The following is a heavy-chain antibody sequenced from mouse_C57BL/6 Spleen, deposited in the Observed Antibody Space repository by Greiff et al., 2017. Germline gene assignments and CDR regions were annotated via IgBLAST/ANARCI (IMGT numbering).Heavy chain of an antibody. CDR3: TAILSWDYGSRGFAY. CDR2: IDPETGGT. Sequence: VQLQQSGAELVRPGASVTLSCKASGYTFTDYEMHWVKQTPVHGLEWIGAIDPETGGTAYNQKFKGKAMLTADKSSSTAYMELRSLTSEDCAVYYCTAILSWDYGSRGFAYWGQGTLVTVSA. CDR1: GYTFTDYE. V-gene: IGHV1-15*01. D-gene: IGHD1-1*01. J-gene: IGHJ3*01.